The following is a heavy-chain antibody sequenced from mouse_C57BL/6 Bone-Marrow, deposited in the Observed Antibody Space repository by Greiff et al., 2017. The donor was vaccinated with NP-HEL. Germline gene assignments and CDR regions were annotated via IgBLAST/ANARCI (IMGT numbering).Heavy chain of an antibody. CDR3: ARKGVEDWDRFAY. D-gene: IGHD4-1*01. CDR1: GYTFTSYW. V-gene: IGHV1-50*01. J-gene: IGHJ3*01. Sequence: VQLQQPGAELVKPGASVKLSCKASGYTFTSYWMQWVKQRPGQGLEWIGEIDPSDSYTNYNQKFKGKATLTVDTSSSTAYMQLSSLTSEDSAVYYCARKGVEDWDRFAYWGQGTLVTVSA. CDR2: IDPSDSYT.